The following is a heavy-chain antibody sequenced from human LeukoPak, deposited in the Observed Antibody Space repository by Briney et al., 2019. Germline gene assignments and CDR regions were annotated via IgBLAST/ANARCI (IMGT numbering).Heavy chain of an antibody. CDR3: ARGEAADN. CDR2: INHSGST. J-gene: IGHJ4*02. CDR1: GGSFSGYY. V-gene: IGHV4-34*01. D-gene: IGHD6-13*01. Sequence: SSETLSLTCAVYGGSFSGYYWCWIRQPPGKGLEWIGEINHSGSTNYNPSLKSRVTISVDTSKNQSSLKLSSVTAADTAVYYCARGEAADNWGQGTLVTVSS.